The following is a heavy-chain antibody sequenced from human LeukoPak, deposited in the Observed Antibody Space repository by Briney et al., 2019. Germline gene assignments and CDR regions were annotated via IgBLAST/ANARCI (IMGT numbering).Heavy chain of an antibody. CDR1: GFTFSNYG. J-gene: IGHJ4*02. D-gene: IGHD3-16*01. V-gene: IGHV3-30*02. CDR3: AKDKIWGEDYFDY. Sequence: GGSLRLSCAASGFTFSNYGMHWVRQAPGKGLKWVAFIRYDGSTQYYADSVKGRFTISRDNSKNTLYLQMNSLRAEDTAIYYCAKDKIWGEDYFDYWGQGTLVTVSS. CDR2: IRYDGSTQ.